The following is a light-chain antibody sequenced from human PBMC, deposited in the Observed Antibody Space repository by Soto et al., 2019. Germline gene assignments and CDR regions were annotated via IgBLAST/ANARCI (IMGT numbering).Light chain of an antibody. Sequence: EIVLTQSPATLSLSPGERATLSCRASQSVSSYLAWYQQKPGQAPRLLIYDASNRATGIPARFSGSGSGTDLTLTISSLEPEDFAVYYCQQRSNWPGTFGGGTKVDIK. CDR2: DAS. V-gene: IGKV3-11*01. CDR3: QQRSNWPGT. J-gene: IGKJ4*01. CDR1: QSVSSY.